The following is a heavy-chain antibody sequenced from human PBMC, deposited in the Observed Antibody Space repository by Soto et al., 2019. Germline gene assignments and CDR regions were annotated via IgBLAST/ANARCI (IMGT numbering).Heavy chain of an antibody. J-gene: IGHJ1*01. V-gene: IGHV1-18*04. CDR3: AMDYGDRPEYFKH. Sequence: QVQLVQSGPDLKRPGASMKVSCKASGYTFTSYGISWVRQAPGQGLEWMAWISPLKGRTQYSQKAQGRVTLSTDTSSTTAYMEITTLRVDDTAVYYCAMDYGDRPEYFKHWGQGALVTVS. D-gene: IGHD4-17*01. CDR2: ISPLKGRT. CDR1: GYTFTSYG.